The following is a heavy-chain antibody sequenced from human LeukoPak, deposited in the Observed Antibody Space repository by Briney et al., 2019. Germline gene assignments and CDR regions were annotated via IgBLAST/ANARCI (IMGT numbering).Heavy chain of an antibody. D-gene: IGHD6-6*01. V-gene: IGHV3-74*01. Sequence: SGGSLRLSCAASGFTFTNHWMQWVRQAPGMGLVWVSRLPPDELDIIYADSVKGQLTVSRDNSKHTVYLQFNNLRAEDTAVYYCVGTIASRGSEYWGQGALVTVSS. CDR1: GFTFTNHW. CDR3: VGTIASRGSEY. CDR2: LPPDELDI. J-gene: IGHJ4*02.